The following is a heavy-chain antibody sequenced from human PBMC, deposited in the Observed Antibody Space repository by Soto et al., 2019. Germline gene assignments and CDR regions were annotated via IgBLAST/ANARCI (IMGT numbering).Heavy chain of an antibody. D-gene: IGHD5-12*01. J-gene: IGHJ6*03. V-gene: IGHV1-2*04. CDR1: GDSFNDYY. Sequence: QVQLVQSGAEVRKPGASVTVSCRSSGDSFNDYYIHWVRQAPGQGFEWMGWINPNGGVTKYAQKFQGWVSMTRYTSIRTVYMELSRLRSDDTAVYYCARESGGATATLDYYYCYMDVWGTGTTVTVSS. CDR2: INPNGGVT. CDR3: ARESGGATATLDYYYCYMDV.